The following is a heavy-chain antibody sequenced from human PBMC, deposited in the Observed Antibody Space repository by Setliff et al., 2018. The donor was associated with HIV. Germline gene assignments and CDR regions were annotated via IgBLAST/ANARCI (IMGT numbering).Heavy chain of an antibody. CDR3: TRESGGKIDY. CDR2: IRHKAYGGTA. CDR1: GFTFGVYA. J-gene: IGHJ4*02. V-gene: IGHV3-49*04. D-gene: IGHD2-15*01. Sequence: PGGSLRLSCTTSGFTFGVYAMTWVRQAPGKGLEWVGFIRHKAYGGTAEYDASVKGRFTISRDDSKSITYLQMNGLQTEDTAIYYCTRESGGKIDYWGQGTLGTVSS.